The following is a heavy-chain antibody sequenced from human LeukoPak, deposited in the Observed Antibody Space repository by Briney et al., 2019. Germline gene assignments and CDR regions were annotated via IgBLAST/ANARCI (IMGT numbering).Heavy chain of an antibody. CDR3: ARSRGTTMVTRFDY. Sequence: PSETLSLTCTVSGGSISNYYWSWIRQPAGKGLEWIGRINTSGSTDYNPSLNSRVTMSVDTSKNQFSLKLSSLTAADTAVYYCARSRGTTMVTRFDYWGQGTLVTVSS. J-gene: IGHJ4*02. CDR1: GGSISNYY. V-gene: IGHV4-4*07. CDR2: INTSGST. D-gene: IGHD5-18*01.